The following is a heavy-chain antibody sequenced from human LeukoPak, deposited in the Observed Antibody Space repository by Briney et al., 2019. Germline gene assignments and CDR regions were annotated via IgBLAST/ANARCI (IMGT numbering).Heavy chain of an antibody. J-gene: IGHJ5*02. D-gene: IGHD5-12*01. CDR2: INHSGST. CDR3: ARRFSGYVAGFWFT. CDR1: GGSFSGYH. Sequence: SETLSLTCAVYGGSFSGYHWSWIRQPPGKGLEWIGEINHSGSTNYNPSLKSRVTISVDTSKNQFSLKLSSVTAADTAVYYCARRFSGYVAGFWFTWGQGTLVTVSS. V-gene: IGHV4-34*01.